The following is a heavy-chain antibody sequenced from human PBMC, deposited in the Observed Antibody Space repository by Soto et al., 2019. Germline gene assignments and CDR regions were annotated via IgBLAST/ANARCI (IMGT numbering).Heavy chain of an antibody. V-gene: IGHV1-18*01. CDR1: GYTFSTHG. D-gene: IGHD2-15*01. Sequence: QVQLVQSGAEVKKPGASVKVSCKASGYTFSTHGISWVRQVPGQGLGWMGWVRGDNGHRNYAQRLQGRVTMTTDTATMTAYRGRRSLRADDTAVYYCARDLGYCRSGTCDREWFDPWGQGTLVTVST. CDR3: ARDLGYCRSGTCDREWFDP. CDR2: VRGDNGHR. J-gene: IGHJ5*02.